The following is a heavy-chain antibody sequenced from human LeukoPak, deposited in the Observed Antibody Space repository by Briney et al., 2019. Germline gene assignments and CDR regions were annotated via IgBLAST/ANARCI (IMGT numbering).Heavy chain of an antibody. Sequence: GGSLRLSCAASGFTFDDYAMHWVRQAPGKGLEWVSLISGDGGSTYYADSVKGRFTISRDNSKNSLYLQVNSLRTEDTALYYCAKVGTVVTRVGDAFDIWGQGTMVTVSS. CDR1: GFTFDDYA. J-gene: IGHJ3*02. D-gene: IGHD4-23*01. CDR3: AKVGTVVTRVGDAFDI. CDR2: ISGDGGST. V-gene: IGHV3-43*02.